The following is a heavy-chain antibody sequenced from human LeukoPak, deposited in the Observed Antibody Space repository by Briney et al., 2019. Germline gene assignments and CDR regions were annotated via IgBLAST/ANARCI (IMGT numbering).Heavy chain of an antibody. D-gene: IGHD2-15*01. CDR3: ARVSTLDGIVLDS. CDR2: IYYSGST. CDR1: GGSISSYY. V-gene: IGHV4-59*01. Sequence: PSETLSLTCTVSGGSISSYYWSWIRQPPGKGLEWIGYIYYSGSTNYNPSLKSRVTISVDTSKNQFSLKLSPVTAADTAVYYCARVSTLDGIVLDSWGQGILVTVSP. J-gene: IGHJ4*02.